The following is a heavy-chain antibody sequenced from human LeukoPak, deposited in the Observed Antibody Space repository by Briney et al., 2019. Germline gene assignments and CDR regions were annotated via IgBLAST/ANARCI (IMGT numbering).Heavy chain of an antibody. CDR1: GFTFSIYG. D-gene: IGHD3-22*01. CDR2: IWYEGSNK. V-gene: IGHV3-33*01. CDR3: AREPDYYDSSGVDY. Sequence: PGGSLRLSCAASGFTFSIYGMHWVRQAPGKGLEWVAVIWYEGSNKYYADAVKGRFTISRDNSKTPLYLQMNSLRAEDAAVYYCAREPDYYDSSGVDYWGQGTLVTVSS. J-gene: IGHJ4*02.